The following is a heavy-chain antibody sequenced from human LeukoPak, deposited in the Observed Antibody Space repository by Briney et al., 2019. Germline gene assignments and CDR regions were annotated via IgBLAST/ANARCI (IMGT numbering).Heavy chain of an antibody. CDR3: ARSGPGGYFDWLPLDYYYGMDV. D-gene: IGHD3-9*01. J-gene: IGHJ6*02. V-gene: IGHV3-30-3*01. Sequence: AGGSLRLSCAASGFTFSSYAMHWVRQAPGKGLEWVAVISYDGSNKYYSDSVKGRFTISRDNSKNTLYLQMNSLRAEDTAVYYCARSGPGGYFDWLPLDYYYGMDVWGQGTTVTVSS. CDR2: ISYDGSNK. CDR1: GFTFSSYA.